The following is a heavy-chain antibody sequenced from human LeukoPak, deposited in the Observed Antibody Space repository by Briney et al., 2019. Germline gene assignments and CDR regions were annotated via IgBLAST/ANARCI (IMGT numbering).Heavy chain of an antibody. CDR1: GFSFNNYG. J-gene: IGHJ4*02. CDR2: IRYDGSDE. V-gene: IGHV3-30*02. CDR3: AKDRRDGYNYEGYFDY. Sequence: SGGSLRLSCAASGFSFNNYGMHWVRQAPGRGLEWVAFIRYDGSDEYYADSVKGRFTISRNNSKNTLYLQMNSLRAEDTAVYYCAKDRRDGYNYEGYFDYWGQGTLATVSS. D-gene: IGHD5-24*01.